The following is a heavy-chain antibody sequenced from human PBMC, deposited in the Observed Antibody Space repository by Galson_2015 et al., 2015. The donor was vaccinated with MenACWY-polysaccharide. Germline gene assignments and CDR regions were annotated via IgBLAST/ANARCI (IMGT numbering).Heavy chain of an antibody. CDR1: GFTFRSTW. CDR3: ARDPNWGNSFGP. CDR2: INLDGRQK. V-gene: IGHV3-7*01. D-gene: IGHD7-27*01. Sequence: SLRLSCAASGFTFRSTWMSWVRQAPGKGLEWVALINLDGRQKDYMYSVKGRFAISRENAKNSLYLQINSLRAEDTAVYYCARDPNWGNSFGPWGRGTLVTVSS. J-gene: IGHJ5*02.